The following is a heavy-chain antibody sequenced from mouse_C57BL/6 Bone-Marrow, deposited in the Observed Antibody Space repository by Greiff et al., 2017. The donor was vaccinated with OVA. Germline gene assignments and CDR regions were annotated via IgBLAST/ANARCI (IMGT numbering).Heavy chain of an antibody. CDR2: IDPENGDT. J-gene: IGHJ1*03. CDR3: IWYFDV. Sequence: EVKLVESGAELVRPGASVKLSCTASGFNIKDDYMHWVKQRPEQGLEWIGCIDPENGDTEYASKFQGKATITADTSSNTAYLQLSSLTSEDTAVYYYIWYFDVWGTGTTVTVSS. V-gene: IGHV14-4*01. CDR1: GFNIKDDY.